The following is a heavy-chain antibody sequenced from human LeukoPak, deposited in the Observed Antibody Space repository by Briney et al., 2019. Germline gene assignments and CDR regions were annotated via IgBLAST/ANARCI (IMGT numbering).Heavy chain of an antibody. CDR2: IYYSGST. J-gene: IGHJ4*02. CDR3: ARGRDYDFWSGGAFDY. Sequence: SETLPLTCTVSGGSISSYYWSWIRQPPGKGLEWIGYIYYSGSTNYNPSLKSRVTISVDTSKNQFSLKLSSVTAADTAVYYCARGRDYDFWSGGAFDYWGQGTLVTVSS. D-gene: IGHD3-3*01. V-gene: IGHV4-59*01. CDR1: GGSISSYY.